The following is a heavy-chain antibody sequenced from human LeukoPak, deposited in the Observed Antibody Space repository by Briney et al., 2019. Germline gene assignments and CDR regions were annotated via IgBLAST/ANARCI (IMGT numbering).Heavy chain of an antibody. D-gene: IGHD4/OR15-4a*01. J-gene: IGHJ4*02. CDR3: ASSRFYGAHYFDY. CDR1: GYTFTGYY. Sequence: GASVKVSCKASGYTFTGYYMHWVRQAPGQGLEWMGWINPNSGGTNYAQKFQGRVTMTRDTSISTAFMELSRLRSDDTAVYYCASSRFYGAHYFDYWGQGTLVTVSS. V-gene: IGHV1-2*02. CDR2: INPNSGGT.